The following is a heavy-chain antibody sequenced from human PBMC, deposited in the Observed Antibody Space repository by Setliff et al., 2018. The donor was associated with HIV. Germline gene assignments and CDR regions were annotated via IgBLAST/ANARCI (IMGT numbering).Heavy chain of an antibody. J-gene: IGHJ4*02. D-gene: IGHD1-7*01. CDR1: GFTFSNAW. Sequence: GGSLRLSCAASGFTFSNAWMSWVRQAPGKGLEWVGRIKSKTDGGTTDYAAPVKGRFTISRDDSKNTLYLQLNSLKTEDTAVYYCTTPPTLTGTTASIDYWGQGTLVTVSS. CDR3: TTPPTLTGTTASIDY. V-gene: IGHV3-15*01. CDR2: IKSKTDGGTT.